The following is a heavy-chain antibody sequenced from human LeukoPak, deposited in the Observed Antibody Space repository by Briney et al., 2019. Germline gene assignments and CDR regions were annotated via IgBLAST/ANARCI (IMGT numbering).Heavy chain of an antibody. D-gene: IGHD4-17*01. CDR2: ISAYNGNT. Sequence: GASVKVSCKASGYTFTSYGISWVRQAPGQGLEWMGWISAYNGNTNYAQKLQGRVTMTTDTSTSTAYMELRSLRSDDTAVYYCEREIYGDYCRWFDPWGQGTVVTVSS. CDR1: GYTFTSYG. CDR3: EREIYGDYCRWFDP. V-gene: IGHV1-18*01. J-gene: IGHJ5*02.